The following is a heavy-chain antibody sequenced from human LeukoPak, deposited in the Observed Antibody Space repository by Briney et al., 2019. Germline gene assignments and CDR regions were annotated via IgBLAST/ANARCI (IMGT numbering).Heavy chain of an antibody. CDR3: AKRGGNGEFDY. D-gene: IGHD3-16*01. J-gene: IGHJ4*02. CDR1: GFTFTSYV. Sequence: GGSLRLSCVASGFTFTSYVMGWVHQAPGKGLEWVSAESNSGDNTYYADSVKGRFTISRDNSKSTLYLQLNSLRAEDTAVYYCAKRGGNGEFDYWGQGTLVTVSS. CDR2: ESNSGDNT. V-gene: IGHV3-23*01.